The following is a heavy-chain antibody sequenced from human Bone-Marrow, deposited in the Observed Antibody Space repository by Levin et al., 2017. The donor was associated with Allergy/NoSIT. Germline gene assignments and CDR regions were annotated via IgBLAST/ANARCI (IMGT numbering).Heavy chain of an antibody. J-gene: IGHJ1*01. CDR2: IIPIFGTA. D-gene: IGHD5-12*01. Sequence: RGESLKISCKASGGTFSSYAISWVRQAPGQGLEWMGGIIPIFGTANYAQKFQGRVTITADESTSTAYMELSSLRSEDTAVYYCAAVGEDWGYSGYDSLLYFQHWGQGTLVTVSS. CDR1: GGTFSSYA. V-gene: IGHV1-69*01. CDR3: AAVGEDWGYSGYDSLLYFQH.